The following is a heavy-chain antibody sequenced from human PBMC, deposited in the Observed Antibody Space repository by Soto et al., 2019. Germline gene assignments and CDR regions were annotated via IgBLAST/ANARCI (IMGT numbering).Heavy chain of an antibody. D-gene: IGHD6-13*01. V-gene: IGHV5-51*01. Sequence: GESPKISCKGSGCRFTSYWIAWVRQMPGKGLGWMGIIYPVDPDITYSPSFQGHLTISDDKPITSAYLQWSSLKASDTAIYYCVRHDDSNGWYYFDHWGQGGLGTVSS. CDR2: IYPVDPDI. J-gene: IGHJ4*02. CDR3: VRHDDSNGWYYFDH. CDR1: GCRFTSYW.